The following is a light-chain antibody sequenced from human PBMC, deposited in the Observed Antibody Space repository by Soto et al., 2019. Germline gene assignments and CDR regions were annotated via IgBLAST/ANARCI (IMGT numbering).Light chain of an antibody. CDR1: QSISDT. J-gene: IGKJ1*01. CDR2: GAS. CDR3: QQYNNWLWT. V-gene: IGKV3-15*01. Sequence: EIVMTQSPVTLSVSPGGRATLSCRASQSISDTLAWYQQKPGQAPRLLIHGASTRAPGFPARFSGSGSGTDFTLTISSLQSEDFAVYYCQQYNNWLWTFGQGTKVDIK.